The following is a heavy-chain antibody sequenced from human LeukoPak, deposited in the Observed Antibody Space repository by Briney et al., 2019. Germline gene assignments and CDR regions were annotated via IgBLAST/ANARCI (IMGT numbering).Heavy chain of an antibody. CDR3: GRHEYNGYGNDAFDI. D-gene: IGHD5-12*01. J-gene: IGHJ3*02. V-gene: IGHV4-59*08. Sequence: SETLSLTCTVSGGSISSYYWSWIRQPPGKGLEWIGYIYYSGSTNYNPSLESRVTISVDTSKNQFSLKMSSVTAADTAVYYCGRHEYNGYGNDAFDIWGQGTMVTVSS. CDR1: GGSISSYY. CDR2: IYYSGST.